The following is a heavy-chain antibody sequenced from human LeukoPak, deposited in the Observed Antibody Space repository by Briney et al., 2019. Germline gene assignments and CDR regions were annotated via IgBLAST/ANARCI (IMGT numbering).Heavy chain of an antibody. CDR2: IYYDGST. Sequence: SETLSLTCTVSGGSISNYYWSWIRQPPGKGLQWIGYIYYDGSTHYNPSLKSRVTISVDTSKNQFSLNLTSVTAADTAVYYCARSGNWYYLNDYWGQGTLVTVSS. CDR3: ARSGNWYYLNDY. J-gene: IGHJ4*02. CDR1: GGSISNYY. D-gene: IGHD6-13*01. V-gene: IGHV4-59*08.